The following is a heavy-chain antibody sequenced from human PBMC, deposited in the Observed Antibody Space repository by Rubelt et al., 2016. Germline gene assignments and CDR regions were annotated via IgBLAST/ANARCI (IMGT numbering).Heavy chain of an antibody. CDR3: ARAGNGFDY. CDR1: GGTFSNFA. V-gene: IGHV1-69*10. Sequence: QVQLVQSGAEVKKPGSSVKVSCKASGGTFSNFAISWVRQAPGQGLEWMGRIIPFVGVAIYAQKFQGRVTITADKSTATAYMEMSSLGAEDTAVDYCARAGNGFDYWGQGTQVTVSS. J-gene: IGHJ5*01. CDR2: IIPFVGVA. D-gene: IGHD3-10*01.